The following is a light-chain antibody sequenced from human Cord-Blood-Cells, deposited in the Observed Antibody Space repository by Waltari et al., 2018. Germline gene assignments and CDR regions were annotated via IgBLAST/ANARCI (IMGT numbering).Light chain of an antibody. V-gene: IGLV3-1*01. CDR2: QDS. Sequence: SYELTQPPSVSVSPGQTASITCSGDKLGDKYACWYQQKPGQSPVLVIYQDSKRPSGIPVRFSGSNSGNTATLTISGTQAMDEADYYCQAWDSSTAEVFGGGTKLTVL. J-gene: IGLJ2*01. CDR1: KLGDKY. CDR3: QAWDSSTAEV.